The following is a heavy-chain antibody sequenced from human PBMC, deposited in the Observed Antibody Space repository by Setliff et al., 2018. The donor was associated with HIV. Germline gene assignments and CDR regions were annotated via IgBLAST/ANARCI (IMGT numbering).Heavy chain of an antibody. CDR1: GGSFGDQF. V-gene: IGHV4-34*01. CDR3: ARGRQDYSFDY. J-gene: IGHJ4*02. CDR2: INHSGST. Sequence: SETLSLTCAVYGGSFGDQFWNWIRQSPGKGLEWIGEINHSGSTNYNPSLKSRVTISVDTSKNQFSLKLSSVTAADTAVYYCARGRQDYSFDYWGQGTLVTVSS.